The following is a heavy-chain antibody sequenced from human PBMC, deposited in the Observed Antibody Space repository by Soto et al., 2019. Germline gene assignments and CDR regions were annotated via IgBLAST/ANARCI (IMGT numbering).Heavy chain of an antibody. CDR2: VNTYDGTT. D-gene: IGHD3-10*01. CDR1: GFTFTSYP. CDR3: AREYYGTTTWIDT. V-gene: IGHV1-18*04. J-gene: IGHJ5*02. Sequence: ASVKVSCKPSGFTFTSYPFSWVRQAPGQGLAWMGWVNTYDGTTNIAQQFQDRITLTTDKSAATLFMELTRLTPDGTAVYYCAREYYGTTTWIDTWSQGTLVTVSS.